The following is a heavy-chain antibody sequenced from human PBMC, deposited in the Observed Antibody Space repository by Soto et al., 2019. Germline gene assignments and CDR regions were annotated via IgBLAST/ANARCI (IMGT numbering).Heavy chain of an antibody. CDR1: GGSISSYY. J-gene: IGHJ3*02. D-gene: IGHD6-19*01. CDR2: IYYSGST. Sequence: QVQLQESGPGLVKPSETLSLTCTVSGGSISSYYWSWIRQPPGKGLEWIGYIYYSGSTNYNPSLKSPVTLSVYTSKNQFSLMLSSVTAADTAVYYCARFLLRVVKVAVAGPGAFDIWGQGTMVTVSS. V-gene: IGHV4-59*08. CDR3: ARFLLRVVKVAVAGPGAFDI.